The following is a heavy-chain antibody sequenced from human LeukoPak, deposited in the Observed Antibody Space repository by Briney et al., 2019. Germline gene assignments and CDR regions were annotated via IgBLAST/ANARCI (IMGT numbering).Heavy chain of an antibody. V-gene: IGHV4-30-4*01. CDR2: IYYSGST. J-gene: IGHJ4*02. CDR3: ARVSIDSSGWGFDY. Sequence: SETLSLTCTVSGGSISSGDYYWSWIRQPPGKGLEWIGYIYYSGSTYYNPSLRSRVTISVDTSKNQFSLKLSSVTAADTAVYYCARVSIDSSGWGFDYWGQGTLVTVSS. D-gene: IGHD6-19*01. CDR1: GGSISSGDYY.